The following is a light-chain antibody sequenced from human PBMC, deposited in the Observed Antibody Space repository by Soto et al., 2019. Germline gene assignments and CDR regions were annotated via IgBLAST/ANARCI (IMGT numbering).Light chain of an antibody. J-gene: IGKJ5*01. CDR3: QQLNSYLIT. CDR1: QGISSY. Sequence: DIQLTQSPSFLSASVGDRVTITCRASQGISSYLAWYQQKPGKAPKLLIYAASTLQSGVPSRFSGSGSGTELTLKISSLQPEDFANYYCQQLNSYLITFGQGTRLEIK. V-gene: IGKV1-9*01. CDR2: AAS.